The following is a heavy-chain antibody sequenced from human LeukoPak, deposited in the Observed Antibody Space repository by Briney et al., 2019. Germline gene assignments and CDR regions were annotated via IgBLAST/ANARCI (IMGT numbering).Heavy chain of an antibody. D-gene: IGHD1-26*01. CDR2: INPSGGST. CDR3: ARDAGARSSVGLHKYYFDY. J-gene: IGHJ4*02. CDR1: GYTFTSYY. Sequence: ASVKVSCKASGYTFTSYYMHWVRQAPGQGLEWMGLINPSGGSTSYAQKFQGRVTTTRDTSTSTVYMELSSLRSEDTAVYYCARDAGARSSVGLHKYYFDYWGQGTLVTVSS. V-gene: IGHV1-46*01.